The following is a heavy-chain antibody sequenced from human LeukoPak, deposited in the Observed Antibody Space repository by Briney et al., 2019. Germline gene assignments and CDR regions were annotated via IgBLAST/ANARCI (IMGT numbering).Heavy chain of an antibody. D-gene: IGHD6-6*01. Sequence: SQTLSLTCTVSGGSISSGGYYWSWIRQPAGKGLEWIGRIYTSGSTNYNPSLKSRVTMSVDTSKNQFSLKLSSVTAADTAVYYCARSDRIAAFFDYWGQGTLVTVSS. CDR3: ARSDRIAAFFDY. J-gene: IGHJ4*02. CDR1: GGSISSGGYY. CDR2: IYTSGST. V-gene: IGHV4-61*02.